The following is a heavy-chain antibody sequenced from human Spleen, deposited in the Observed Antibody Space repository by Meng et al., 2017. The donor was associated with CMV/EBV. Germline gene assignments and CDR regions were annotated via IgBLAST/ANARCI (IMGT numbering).Heavy chain of an antibody. Sequence: GGSLRLSCEASGFIFSSYAMSWVRQAPGKGLEWVSGISGSGSRTYYADSVKGRFTVSRDKSMNTLSLQMNSLRAEDTAVYYCVKDPEFHFWNGYYNFDHWGQGTLVTVS. CDR1: GFIFSSYA. V-gene: IGHV3-23*01. CDR2: ISGSGSRT. CDR3: VKDPEFHFWNGYYNFDH. J-gene: IGHJ4*02. D-gene: IGHD3-3*02.